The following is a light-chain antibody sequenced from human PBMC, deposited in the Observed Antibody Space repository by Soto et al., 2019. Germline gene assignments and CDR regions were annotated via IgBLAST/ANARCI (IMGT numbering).Light chain of an antibody. V-gene: IGKV3-20*01. Sequence: EIVLTQSPGTLSLSPGERATLSCRASHTISSSYLAWYQQKPGQAPRLLMYGISRRATGIPDRFSGSGSGKDFTLNITRLEPEDFAVYYCQQYVTSSPRTLGQGTNVDIK. CDR2: GIS. CDR3: QQYVTSSPRT. CDR1: HTISSSY. J-gene: IGKJ1*01.